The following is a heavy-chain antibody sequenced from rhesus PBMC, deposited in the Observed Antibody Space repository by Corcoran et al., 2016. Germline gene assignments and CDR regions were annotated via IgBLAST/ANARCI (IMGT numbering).Heavy chain of an antibody. V-gene: IGHV4-65*01. CDR1: GGSISSSNW. Sequence: QVQLQESGPGLVKPSESLSLTCAVSGGSISSSNWWGWIRQSPGKGLEWSGYIYGGSGRTSYKPSLNSRITIATDTSKNQLSLKRRSVTAADTAVYYCARHAPLGGEYIAFWGQGALVTVSS. CDR2: IYGGSGRT. J-gene: IGHJ1*01. CDR3: ARHAPLGGEYIAF.